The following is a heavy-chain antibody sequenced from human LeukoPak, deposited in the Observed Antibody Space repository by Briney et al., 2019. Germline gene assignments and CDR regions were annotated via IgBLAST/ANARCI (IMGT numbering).Heavy chain of an antibody. CDR1: GYTFTSYD. CDR3: ARGHVGDAFDI. Sequence: ASVKVSCKASGYTFTSYDINWVRQATGQGLEWMGWMNPNSGNTGYAQKLQGRVTMTTDTSTSTAYMELRSLRSDDTAVYYCARGHVGDAFDIWGQGTMVTVSS. V-gene: IGHV1-8*02. J-gene: IGHJ3*02. CDR2: MNPNSGNT.